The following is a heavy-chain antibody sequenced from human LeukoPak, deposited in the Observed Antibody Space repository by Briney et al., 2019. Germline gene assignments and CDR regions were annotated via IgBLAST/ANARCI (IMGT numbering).Heavy chain of an antibody. CDR2: IYYSGRT. D-gene: IGHD6-19*01. V-gene: IGHV4-39*01. J-gene: IGHJ4*02. CDR1: GGSISYY. Sequence: SETLSLTCTVSGGSISYYWGWIRQPPGKGLEWIGSIYYSGRTYYNPSLKSRVTISVDTSKNQFSMNLSSVTAADTAVYYCARRGIPVAGLDYWGQGSLVAVSS. CDR3: ARRGIPVAGLDY.